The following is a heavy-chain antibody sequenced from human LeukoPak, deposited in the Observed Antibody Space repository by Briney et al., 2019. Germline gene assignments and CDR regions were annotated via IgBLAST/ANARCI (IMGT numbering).Heavy chain of an antibody. D-gene: IGHD2-2*01. CDR3: ARDLQVPAANDAFDI. CDR2: IYYSGST. Sequence: SETLSLTCTVSGGSISTSSYYWGWIRQPPGKGLECIGNIYYSGSTYYNPSLKSRVTISVDTSKNQFSLKLSSVTAADTAVYYCARDLQVPAANDAFDIWGQGTMVTVSS. V-gene: IGHV4-39*07. J-gene: IGHJ3*02. CDR1: GGSISTSSYY.